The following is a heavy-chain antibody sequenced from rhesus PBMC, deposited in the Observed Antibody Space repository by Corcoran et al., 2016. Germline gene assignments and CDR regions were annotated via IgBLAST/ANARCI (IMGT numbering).Heavy chain of an antibody. J-gene: IGHJ4*01. CDR1: GYSISSNY. CDR2: IYGSGGSN. D-gene: IGHD3-3*01. Sequence: QVQLQESGPGLVKPSETLSLTCAVSGYSISSNYWNWIRQPPGKGLEWIGSIYGSGGSNYLNPSLKSRVTLSVDTSKNQFSLKLSSVTAADTAVYYCAREDIWTGYYNNGFDYWGQGVLVTVSS. V-gene: IGHV4S14*01. CDR3: AREDIWTGYYNNGFDY.